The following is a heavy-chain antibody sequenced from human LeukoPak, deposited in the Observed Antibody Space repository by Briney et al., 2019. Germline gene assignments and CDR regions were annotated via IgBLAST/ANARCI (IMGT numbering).Heavy chain of an antibody. Sequence: GGSLRLSCAASGFTFSSYAMSWVRQAPGKGLEWVSAISGSGGSTYYVDSVKGRFTISRDNSKNTLYLQMNSLRAEDTAVYYCAKDPDKEYCSGGTCYFLDYWGQGTLVTVSS. CDR2: ISGSGGST. J-gene: IGHJ4*02. CDR3: AKDPDKEYCSGGTCYFLDY. V-gene: IGHV3-23*01. D-gene: IGHD2-15*01. CDR1: GFTFSSYA.